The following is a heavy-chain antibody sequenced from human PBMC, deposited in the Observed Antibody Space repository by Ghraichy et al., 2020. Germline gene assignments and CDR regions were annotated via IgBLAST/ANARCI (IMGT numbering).Heavy chain of an antibody. Sequence: GGSLRLSCAASGFNFSDYYMSWIRQAPGKGLEWVSYISSSSSYTNYADSVKGRFTISRDNAKNSLYLQMNSLRAEDTAVYYCAREGKDYDFWSGYYTLGWYYGMDVWGQGTTVTVSS. D-gene: IGHD3-3*01. CDR3: AREGKDYDFWSGYYTLGWYYGMDV. J-gene: IGHJ6*02. CDR1: GFNFSDYY. CDR2: ISSSSSYT. V-gene: IGHV3-11*06.